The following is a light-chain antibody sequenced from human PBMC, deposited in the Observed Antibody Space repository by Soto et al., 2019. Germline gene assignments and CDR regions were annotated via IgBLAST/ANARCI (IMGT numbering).Light chain of an antibody. V-gene: IGKV2-28*01. CDR3: MQALQTPRT. CDR2: FVS. J-gene: IGKJ2*01. Sequence: DLVMTQSPLSLPVTPGEPASISCRSSQSLLHSNGYNYLDWYLQKPGQSPQLLIYFVSNRASGVPDRFSGSGSGTDFTLKISRVEAEDVGVYYCMQALQTPRTFGQGTKLEIK. CDR1: QSLLHSNGYNY.